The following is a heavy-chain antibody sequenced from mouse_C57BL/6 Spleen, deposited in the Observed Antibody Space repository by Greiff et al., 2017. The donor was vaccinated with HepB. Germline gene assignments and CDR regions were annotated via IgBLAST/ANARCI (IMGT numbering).Heavy chain of an antibody. CDR1: GFTFSSYA. D-gene: IGHD1-1*01. CDR2: ISSGGDYI. V-gene: IGHV5-9-1*02. Sequence: EVKLVESGEGLVKPGGSLKLSCAASGFTFSSYAMSWVRQTPEKRLEWVAYISSGGDYIYYADTVKGRFTISSDNARNTLYLQMSSLKSEDTAMYYCTRESYYGSSYQPDYWGQGTSVTVSS. J-gene: IGHJ4*01. CDR3: TRESYYGSSYQPDY.